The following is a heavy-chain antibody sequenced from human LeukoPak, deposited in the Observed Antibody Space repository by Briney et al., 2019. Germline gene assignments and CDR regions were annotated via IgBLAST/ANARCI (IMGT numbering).Heavy chain of an antibody. V-gene: IGHV3-64*02. Sequence: PGGSLRLSCVASGFTFSTYAMYWVRQAPGKGLQYVSAISSHGGSTYYADSVKGRFTISRDNSENTVYLQMGSLRAEDMAVYYCARDYSNHGYLDYWGQGTLVTVSS. J-gene: IGHJ4*02. CDR3: ARDYSNHGYLDY. CDR2: ISSHGGST. CDR1: GFTFSTYA. D-gene: IGHD4-11*01.